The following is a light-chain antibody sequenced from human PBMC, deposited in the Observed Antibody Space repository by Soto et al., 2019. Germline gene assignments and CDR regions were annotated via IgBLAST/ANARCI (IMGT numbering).Light chain of an antibody. V-gene: IGKV3-20*01. Sequence: EIVLTQSPGTLSLSPGERATLSCRASQSVRSSYLAWYQQKPGQAPRLLIYGASSRATGIPDRFSGSGSGTACTLTISRLEPEDSAVYYWQQYDTSSWTFGQGTKVEIK. CDR1: QSVRSSY. J-gene: IGKJ1*01. CDR2: GAS. CDR3: QQYDTSSWT.